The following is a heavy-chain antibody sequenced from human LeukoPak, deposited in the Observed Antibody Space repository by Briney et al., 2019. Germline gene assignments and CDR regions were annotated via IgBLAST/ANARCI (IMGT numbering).Heavy chain of an antibody. CDR1: GGSFSGYY. D-gene: IGHD6-13*01. V-gene: IGHV4-34*01. CDR3: ARLPGIAAADPSYYYYYMDV. CDR2: INHSGST. J-gene: IGHJ6*03. Sequence: SETLSLTCAVYGGSFSGYYWSWIRQPPGKGLEWIGEINHSGSTNYNPSLKSRVTISVDTSKNQFSLKLSSVTAADTAVYYCARLPGIAAADPSYYYYYMDVWGKGTTVTISS.